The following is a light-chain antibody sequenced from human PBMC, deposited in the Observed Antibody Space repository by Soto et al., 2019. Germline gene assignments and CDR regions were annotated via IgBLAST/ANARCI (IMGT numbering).Light chain of an antibody. CDR3: QQYNNWPQT. Sequence: VLTQSPATLTLSPGERATLACRASQSLSSNLAWYQQKPGQAPRLLIYGASTRATGIPARFSGSGSGTEFTLTISSLQSEDFAVYYCQQYNNWPQTFGQGTKVDIK. CDR1: QSLSSN. J-gene: IGKJ1*01. CDR2: GAS. V-gene: IGKV3-15*01.